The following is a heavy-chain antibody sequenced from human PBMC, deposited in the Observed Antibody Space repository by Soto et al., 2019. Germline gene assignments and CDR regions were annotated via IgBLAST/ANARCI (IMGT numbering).Heavy chain of an antibody. V-gene: IGHV4-38-2*01. CDR3: AREARTLEWYLDL. CDR1: GYSINNDYY. CDR2: IYRSGST. D-gene: IGHD6-6*01. J-gene: IGHJ2*01. Sequence: SETLSLTCAVSGYSINNDYYWGWIRQPPGRGLEYIGSIYRSGSTYYSPSLKSRVTISLDTSKNQFSLHLNSVTAADTAVYYCAREARTLEWYLDLWGRGTLLTVFS.